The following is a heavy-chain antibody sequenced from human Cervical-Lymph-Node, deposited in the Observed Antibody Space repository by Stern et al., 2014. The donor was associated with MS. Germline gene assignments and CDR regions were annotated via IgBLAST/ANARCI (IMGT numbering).Heavy chain of an antibody. J-gene: IGHJ4*02. Sequence: VQLVESGAELKKPGSSVKVSCKASGGTFSNYAISWVRQAPGQGLKWMGGIIPIFGTPNYAQKFQGRVTITADESTSTAYMELNSLTSEDTAVYYCARGPDHNSGYYYAYWGQGTLVTVSS. CDR3: ARGPDHNSGYYYAY. V-gene: IGHV1-69*01. CDR1: GGTFSNYA. CDR2: IIPIFGTP. D-gene: IGHD3-22*01.